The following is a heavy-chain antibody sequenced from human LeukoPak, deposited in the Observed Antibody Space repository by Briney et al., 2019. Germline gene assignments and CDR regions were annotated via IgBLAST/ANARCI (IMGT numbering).Heavy chain of an antibody. J-gene: IGHJ4*02. CDR3: AREFTMIGGFDY. Sequence: PETLSLTCTVSGGSISSYYWSWIRQPPGKGLEWIGYIYYSGSTNYNPSLKSRVTISVDTSKNQFSLKLSSVTAADTAVYYCAREFTMIGGFDYWGQGTLVTVSS. CDR2: IYYSGST. D-gene: IGHD3-22*01. CDR1: GGSISSYY. V-gene: IGHV4-59*01.